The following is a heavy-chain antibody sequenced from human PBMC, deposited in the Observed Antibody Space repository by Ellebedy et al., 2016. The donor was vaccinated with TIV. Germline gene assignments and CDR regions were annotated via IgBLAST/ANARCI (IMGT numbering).Heavy chain of an antibody. D-gene: IGHD4-17*01. CDR1: GGSISSYY. V-gene: IGHV4-59*01. Sequence: SETLSLXXTVSGGSISSYYWSWIRQPPGKGLEWIGYIYYSGSTNYNPSLKSRVTISVDTSKNQFSLKLSSVTAADTAVYYCVRDLWYGDYGLGYYYGMDVWGQGTTVTVSS. CDR3: VRDLWYGDYGLGYYYGMDV. J-gene: IGHJ6*02. CDR2: IYYSGST.